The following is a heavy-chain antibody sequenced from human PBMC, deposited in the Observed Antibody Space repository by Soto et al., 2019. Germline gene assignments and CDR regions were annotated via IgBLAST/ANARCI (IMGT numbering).Heavy chain of an antibody. Sequence: VQLVESGGGVVQPGRSLRLSCAASGFTFSSYAMCWVRQAPGKGLEWVSALGGTGGRPYYADSVKGRFTVSRDNSKNTLFLQMNSLRVEDTAMYYCAKADRPYYEILTGPDYWGQGTLVTVSS. D-gene: IGHD3-9*01. CDR3: AKADRPYYEILTGPDY. V-gene: IGHV3-23*04. J-gene: IGHJ4*02. CDR2: LGGTGGRP. CDR1: GFTFSSYA.